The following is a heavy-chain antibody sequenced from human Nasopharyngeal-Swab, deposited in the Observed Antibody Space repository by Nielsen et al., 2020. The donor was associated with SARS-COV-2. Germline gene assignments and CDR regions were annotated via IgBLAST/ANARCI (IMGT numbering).Heavy chain of an antibody. D-gene: IGHD4-17*01. CDR3: ARLTYTVTPDY. J-gene: IGHJ4*02. CDR1: GGSISSSSYY. V-gene: IGHV4-39*01. Sequence: SETLSPTCTVSGGSISSSSYYWGWIRQPPGKGLEWIGSIYYSGSTYYNPSLKSRVTISVDTSKNQFSLKLSSVTAADTAVYYCARLTYTVTPDYWGQGTLVTVSS. CDR2: IYYSGST.